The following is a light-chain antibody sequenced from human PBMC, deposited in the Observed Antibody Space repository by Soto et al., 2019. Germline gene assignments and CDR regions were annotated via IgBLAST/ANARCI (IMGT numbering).Light chain of an antibody. J-gene: IGKJ3*01. V-gene: IGKV1-39*01. CDR2: AAS. CDR3: QKTYSTPFT. Sequence: DLQMTQSPSSLSASVGDRVTITCRASQTISNYLNWYQEIPGKAPKLLIYAASNLQSGVPSRFRCSGSGTEFTLTISNLQPEDFATYYCQKTYSTPFTFGPGTNVDI. CDR1: QTISNY.